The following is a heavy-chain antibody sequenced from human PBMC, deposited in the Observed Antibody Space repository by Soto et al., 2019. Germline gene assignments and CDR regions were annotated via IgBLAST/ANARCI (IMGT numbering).Heavy chain of an antibody. J-gene: IGHJ6*02. CDR2: IYYRGST. D-gene: IGHD3-9*01. V-gene: IGHV4-59*01. CDR1: GGFIISDY. CDR3: ARDILTGRMGMDV. Sequence: SETLSLTCTVSGGFIISDYWIWIRQPPGQGLEWIGYIYYRGSTNYNPSLRSRVTISLDTSKKQFSLKLSSVIAADTAVYYCARDILTGRMGMDVWGQGTTVT.